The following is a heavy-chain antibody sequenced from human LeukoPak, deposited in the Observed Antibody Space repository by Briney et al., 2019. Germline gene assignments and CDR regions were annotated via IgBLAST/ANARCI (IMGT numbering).Heavy chain of an antibody. V-gene: IGHV3-30*03. J-gene: IGHJ6*04. CDR3: ARDGPEEDIVVVPAAFSGGYYYGMDV. CDR2: ISYNEKEK. Sequence: GGSLRLSCVASGFDFKNFAMHWVRQAPGKGLDWVASISYNEKEKYFSGSVKGRFTINRDNSQNTLYLQMNSLRAEDTAVYYCARDGPEEDIVVVPAAFSGGYYYGMDVWGKGTTVTVSS. CDR1: GFDFKNFA. D-gene: IGHD2-2*01.